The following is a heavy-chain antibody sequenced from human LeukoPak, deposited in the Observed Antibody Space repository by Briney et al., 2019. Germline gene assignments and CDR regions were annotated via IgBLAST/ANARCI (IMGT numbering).Heavy chain of an antibody. J-gene: IGHJ4*02. CDR2: ISYDGSNK. CDR3: ARDPYCGGDCSTGD. Sequence: GRSLRLSCAASGFTFSSYAMHWVRQAPGKGLEWVAVISYDGSNKYYADSVKGRFTISRDNSKNTLYLQMNSLRAEDTAVYYCARDPYCGGDCSTGDWGQGTLVTVSS. V-gene: IGHV3-30-3*01. CDR1: GFTFSSYA. D-gene: IGHD2-21*01.